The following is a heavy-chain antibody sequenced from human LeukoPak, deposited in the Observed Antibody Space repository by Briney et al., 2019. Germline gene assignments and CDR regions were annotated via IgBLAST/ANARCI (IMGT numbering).Heavy chain of an antibody. D-gene: IGHD3-10*01. CDR3: ARGLSGSYPWDAFGI. Sequence: PGRSLRLSCAASGFTFSSYAMHWVRQAPGKGLEWVAVISYDGSNKYYADSVKGRFTISRDNSKNTLYLQMNSLRAEDTAVYYCARGLSGSYPWDAFGIWGQGTMVTVSS. CDR1: GFTFSSYA. J-gene: IGHJ3*02. V-gene: IGHV3-30*04. CDR2: ISYDGSNK.